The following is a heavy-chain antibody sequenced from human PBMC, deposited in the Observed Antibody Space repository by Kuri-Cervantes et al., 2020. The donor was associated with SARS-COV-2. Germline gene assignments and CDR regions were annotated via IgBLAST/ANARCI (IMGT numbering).Heavy chain of an antibody. CDR3: ASIDSSGYYADY. CDR2: IYTSGST. J-gene: IGHJ4*02. D-gene: IGHD3-22*01. V-gene: IGHV4-4*07. CDR1: GGSISSYY. Sequence: ESLKISCTVSGGSISSYYWSWIRQPAGKGLEWIGRIYTSGSTNYNPSLKSRVTMSVDTSKNQFSLKLSSVTAADTAAYYCASIDSSGYYADYWGQGTLVTVSS.